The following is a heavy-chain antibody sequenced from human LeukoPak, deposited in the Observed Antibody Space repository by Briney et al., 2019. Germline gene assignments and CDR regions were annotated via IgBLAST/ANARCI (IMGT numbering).Heavy chain of an antibody. CDR3: ARGRSGSGSYYRRNWFDP. Sequence: SETLSLTCAVYGGSFSGYYWSWIRQPPGKGLEWIGEISHSGSTNYNPSLKSRVTISVDTSKNQFSLKLSSVTAADTAVYYCARGRSGSGSYYRRNWFDPWGQGTLVTVSS. CDR1: GGSFSGYY. J-gene: IGHJ5*02. CDR2: ISHSGST. D-gene: IGHD3-10*01. V-gene: IGHV4-34*01.